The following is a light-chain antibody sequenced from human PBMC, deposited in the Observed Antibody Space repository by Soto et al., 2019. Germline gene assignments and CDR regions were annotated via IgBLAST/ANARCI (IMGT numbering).Light chain of an antibody. Sequence: DIQMTQSPSSLSASVGDRVTITCRASQSISNSLNWYQQKPGKAPKLLIYAASSLQSGVPSRFSGSGSGTDFTLTISSLQPEDFATYYCQQSYSTPRTFGGGTKVEMK. CDR1: QSISNS. J-gene: IGKJ4*01. V-gene: IGKV1-39*01. CDR3: QQSYSTPRT. CDR2: AAS.